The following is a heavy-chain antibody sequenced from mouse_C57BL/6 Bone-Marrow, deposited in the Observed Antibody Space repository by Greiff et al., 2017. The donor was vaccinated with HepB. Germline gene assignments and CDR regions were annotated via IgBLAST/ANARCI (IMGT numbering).Heavy chain of an antibody. V-gene: IGHV5-6*01. CDR3: ARSYPGAWFAY. D-gene: IGHD1-1*01. CDR2: ISSGGSYT. Sequence: EVQRVESGGDLVKPGGSLKLSCAASGFTFSSYGMSWVRQTPDKRLEWVATISSGGSYTYYPDSVKGRFTISRDNAKNTLYLQMSSLTSEDTAMYYCARSYPGAWFAYWGQGTLVTVSA. J-gene: IGHJ3*01. CDR1: GFTFSSYG.